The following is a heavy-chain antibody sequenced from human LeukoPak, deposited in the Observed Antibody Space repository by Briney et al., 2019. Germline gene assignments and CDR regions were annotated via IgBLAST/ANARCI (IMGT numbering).Heavy chain of an antibody. CDR1: GGSISSGDYY. D-gene: IGHD2-15*01. CDR3: ARVWDCRGGSCYSGDAFDI. V-gene: IGHV4-30-4*08. Sequence: PSQTLSLTXTVSGGSISSGDYYWSWIRQPPGKGLEWIGYIYYSGSTYYNPSLKSRVTISVDTSKNQFSLKLSSVTAADTAVYYCARVWDCRGGSCYSGDAFDIWGQGTMVTVSS. CDR2: IYYSGST. J-gene: IGHJ3*02.